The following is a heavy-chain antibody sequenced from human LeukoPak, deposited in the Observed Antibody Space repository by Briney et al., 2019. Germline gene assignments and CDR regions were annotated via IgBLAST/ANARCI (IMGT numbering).Heavy chain of an antibody. CDR3: AKGTSGTAPAAGWFDP. D-gene: IGHD6-13*01. CDR1: GFTFSSYG. Sequence: GGSLRLSCAASGFTFSSYGMTWVRQAPGRGLEWVSGISDSGDSTYYADSVKGRFTISRDKSKNTVYLQVNSLRAEDTAVYYCAKGTSGTAPAAGWFDPWGQGTLVTVSS. V-gene: IGHV3-23*01. J-gene: IGHJ5*02. CDR2: ISDSGDST.